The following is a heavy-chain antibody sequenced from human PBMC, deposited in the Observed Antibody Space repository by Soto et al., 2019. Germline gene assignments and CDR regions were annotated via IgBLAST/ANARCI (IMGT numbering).Heavy chain of an antibody. CDR2: IIPLFGTP. CDR3: ATDGGIGWDEGLGN. V-gene: IGHV1-69*18. CDR1: GGTFDNSG. J-gene: IGHJ4*02. Sequence: QVQLVQSGAELKTPGSSVKVSCKTSGGTFDNSGFNWVRQAPGQGLEWMGRIIPLFGTPKYAQRFQGRVTITADSSTATAFMELSNLRSEDTAVYFCATDGGIGWDEGLGNWGQGTLVSGSS. D-gene: IGHD6-19*01.